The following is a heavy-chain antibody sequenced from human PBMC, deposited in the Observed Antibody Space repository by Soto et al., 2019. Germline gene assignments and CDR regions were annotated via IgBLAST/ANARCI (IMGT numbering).Heavy chain of an antibody. CDR1: GFTFTVHW. J-gene: IGHJ5*02. V-gene: IGHV3-74*01. CDR2: INTADGGT. CDR3: ATVFDL. Sequence: EVQLVESGGGSVQPGGSLRLSCAASGFTFTVHWIHWVRQAAGKGLEWVSRINTADGGTSYADSVKGRFTISTDNVKNTGFLQMDSLRAEDTAVYYCATVFDLWGQGTLVTVSS.